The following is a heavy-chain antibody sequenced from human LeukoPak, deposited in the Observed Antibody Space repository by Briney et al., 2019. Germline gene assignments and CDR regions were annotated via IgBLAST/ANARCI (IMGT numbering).Heavy chain of an antibody. CDR3: ARERDYDSSGYYVFGY. D-gene: IGHD3-22*01. V-gene: IGHV3-33*01. CDR1: GFTISSYG. J-gene: IGHJ4*02. Sequence: GGSLRLSCAASGFTISSYGMHWVRQAPAKGLEWVAVIWYDGSSKYYADSVKGRFTISRDNSKNTLYLQMISLRAEDTAVYYCARERDYDSSGYYVFGYWGQGTLVTVSS. CDR2: IWYDGSSK.